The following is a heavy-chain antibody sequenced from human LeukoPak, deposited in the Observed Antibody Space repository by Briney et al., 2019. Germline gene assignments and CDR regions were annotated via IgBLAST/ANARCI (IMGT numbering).Heavy chain of an antibody. V-gene: IGHV4-59*01. CDR1: GGSISSYY. D-gene: IGHD3-10*01. Sequence: SETLSLTCTVSGGSISSYYWSWIRQPPGKGLEWLGYIYYSGSTNYNPSLKSRVTISVDTSKNQFSLRLSSVTAADTAVYYCARGRTMVRGVIRWFDPWGQGTLVTVSS. CDR2: IYYSGST. J-gene: IGHJ5*02. CDR3: ARGRTMVRGVIRWFDP.